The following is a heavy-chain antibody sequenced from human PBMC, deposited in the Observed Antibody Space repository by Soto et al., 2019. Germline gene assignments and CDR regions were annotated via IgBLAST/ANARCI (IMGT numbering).Heavy chain of an antibody. Sequence: PGGSLSLSCAASGFTFSNAWMSWVRQAPGKGLEWVGRIKSKTDGGTTDYAAPVKGRFTISRDDSKNTLYLQMNSLKTEDTAVYYCTTDNAFWSGYSPFDYCGQGTLVTVSS. V-gene: IGHV3-15*01. CDR2: IKSKTDGGTT. CDR3: TTDNAFWSGYSPFDY. D-gene: IGHD3-3*01. CDR1: GFTFSNAW. J-gene: IGHJ4*02.